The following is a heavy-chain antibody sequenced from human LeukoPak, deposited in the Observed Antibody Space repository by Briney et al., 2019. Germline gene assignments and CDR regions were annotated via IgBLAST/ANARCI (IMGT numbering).Heavy chain of an antibody. CDR1: GYTFTSYG. CDR2: ISAYNGNR. CDR3: ARGRFGELLSPFYYYMDV. J-gene: IGHJ6*03. D-gene: IGHD3-10*01. Sequence: ASVNVSCKASGYTFTSYGISWVRQAPGQGLEGMGWISAYNGNRNYAQKLQGRVTMTTDTSTSKAYMELSSLRSDDTAVYYCARGRFGELLSPFYYYMDVWGKGTTVTVSS. V-gene: IGHV1-18*01.